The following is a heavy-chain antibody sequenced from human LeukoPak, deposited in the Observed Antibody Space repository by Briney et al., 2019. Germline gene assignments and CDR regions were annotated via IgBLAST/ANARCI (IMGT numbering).Heavy chain of an antibody. CDR2: IYHSGST. Sequence: SETLSLTCAVSGGSISSGGYSWSWIRQPPGKGLEWIGYIYHSGSTYYNPSLKSRVTISVDRSKNQFSLKLSSVTAADTAVYYCARIRSGSYNWFDPWGQGTLVTVSS. D-gene: IGHD1-26*01. V-gene: IGHV4-30-2*01. CDR3: ARIRSGSYNWFDP. J-gene: IGHJ5*02. CDR1: GGSISSGGYS.